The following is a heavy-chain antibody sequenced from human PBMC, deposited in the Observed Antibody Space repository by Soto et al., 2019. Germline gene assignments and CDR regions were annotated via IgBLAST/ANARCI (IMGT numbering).Heavy chain of an antibody. V-gene: IGHV1-3*01. D-gene: IGHD2-21*02. CDR3: ARDGRGDSSNYNDYLDV. J-gene: IGHJ6*03. CDR2: INPDNGNT. Sequence: QVQLVQSGAEAKTPGTSVKVSCKASGYTFTSVAVHWVRQAPGQGLEWMGCINPDNGNTKYSQKFQGRVTLTRDTSASTANMEVSSLGSEDTAVYYCARDGRGDSSNYNDYLDVWGKGTTVTVSS. CDR1: GYTFTSVA.